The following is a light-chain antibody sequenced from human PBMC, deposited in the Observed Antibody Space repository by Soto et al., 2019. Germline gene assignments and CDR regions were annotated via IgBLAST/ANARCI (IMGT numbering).Light chain of an antibody. CDR1: SSDVGGYNY. CDR3: SSYTTSSTLEV. Sequence: QSALTQPASVSGSPGQSITISSTGTSSDVGGYNYVSRYQQHPGKAPKLMIYDVSNRPSGVSNRFSGSKSGNTASLTISGLQAEDEADYYCSSYTTSSTLEVFGSGTKVTVL. CDR2: DVS. V-gene: IGLV2-14*01. J-gene: IGLJ1*01.